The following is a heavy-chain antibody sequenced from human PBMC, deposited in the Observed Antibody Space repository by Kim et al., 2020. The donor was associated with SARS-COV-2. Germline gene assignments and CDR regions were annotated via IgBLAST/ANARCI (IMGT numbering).Heavy chain of an antibody. V-gene: IGHV3-21*01. CDR2: ISSSSSYI. Sequence: GGSLRLSCAASGFNFSSYSMNWVRQAPGKGLEWVSSISSSSSYIYYADSVKGRFTISRDNAKNSLYLQRNSLRAEDTAVYYCARDCAPIVGATTCCLDYWGQGTLVTVSS. J-gene: IGHJ4*02. D-gene: IGHD1-26*01. CDR3: ARDCAPIVGATTCCLDY. CDR1: GFNFSSYS.